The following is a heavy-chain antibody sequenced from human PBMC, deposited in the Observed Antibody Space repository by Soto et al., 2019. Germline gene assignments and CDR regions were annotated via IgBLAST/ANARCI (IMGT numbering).Heavy chain of an antibody. D-gene: IGHD3-3*01. CDR3: ARGFLESSSWDAFDV. CDR1: GFTFSSYD. V-gene: IGHV3-13*01. CDR2: IGTAGDT. Sequence: GGSLRLSCAASGFTFSSYDMHWVRQATGKGLEWVSAIGTAGDTYYPGSVKGRFTISRENAMNSLYLQMNSLRAEDTAVYYCARGFLESSSWDAFDVWGQGTMVTVSS. J-gene: IGHJ3*01.